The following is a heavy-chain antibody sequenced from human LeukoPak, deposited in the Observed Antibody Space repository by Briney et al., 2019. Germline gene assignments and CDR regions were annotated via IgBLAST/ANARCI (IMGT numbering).Heavy chain of an antibody. CDR3: ARAGQLLSQFDY. V-gene: IGHV3-30*03. D-gene: IGHD2-2*01. J-gene: IGHJ4*02. Sequence: GRSLRLSCAASGFTFSSYGMHWVRQAPGKGLEWVAVISYDGSNKYYADSVKGRFTIPRDNSKNTLYLQMNSLGAEDTAVYYCARAGQLLSQFDYWGQGTLVTVSS. CDR2: ISYDGSNK. CDR1: GFTFSSYG.